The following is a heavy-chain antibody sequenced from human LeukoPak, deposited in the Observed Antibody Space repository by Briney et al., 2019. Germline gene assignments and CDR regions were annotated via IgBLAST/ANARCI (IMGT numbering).Heavy chain of an antibody. CDR3: ASRYY. CDR2: INPHSGGT. Sequence: ASVTVSCKASGYTFTDYYMHWVRQAPGQGLEWMGWINPHSGGTDHAQKFQGRVTMTRNTSISTAYMELSSLRSEDTAVYYCASRYYWGQGTLVTVSS. D-gene: IGHD1-14*01. CDR1: GYTFTDYY. V-gene: IGHV1-2*02. J-gene: IGHJ4*02.